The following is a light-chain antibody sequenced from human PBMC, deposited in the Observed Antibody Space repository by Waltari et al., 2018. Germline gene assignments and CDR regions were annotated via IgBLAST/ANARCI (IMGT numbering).Light chain of an antibody. CDR3: QQYMNYFKT. CDR2: GAS. Sequence: KMTQSPDTLSASVGDRVTITCRASENIDSRLAWYQQKPGKAPQLLIYGASNLENGVPLRFMGSGSGTEFTLTISSLHPDDYVTYHCQQYMNYFKTFGQGTKVEI. CDR1: ENIDSR. J-gene: IGKJ1*01. V-gene: IGKV1-5*03.